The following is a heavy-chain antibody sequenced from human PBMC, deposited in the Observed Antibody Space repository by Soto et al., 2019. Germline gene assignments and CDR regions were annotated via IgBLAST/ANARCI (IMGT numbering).Heavy chain of an antibody. CDR3: ARDLGVGATTGYYYYGMDV. CDR2: INPNSGGT. J-gene: IGHJ6*02. CDR1: GYTFSGYY. V-gene: IGHV1-2*04. Sequence: GASVKVFCTAYGYTFSGYYMPWVRQAPGQGLVWMGWINPNSGGTNYAQKFQGWVTMTRDTSISTAYMELSRLRSDDTAVYYCARDLGVGATTGYYYYGMDVWGQGTTVTVSS. D-gene: IGHD1-26*01.